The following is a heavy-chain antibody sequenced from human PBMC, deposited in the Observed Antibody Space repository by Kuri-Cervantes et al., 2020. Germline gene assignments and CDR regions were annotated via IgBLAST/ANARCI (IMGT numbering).Heavy chain of an antibody. CDR2: IKQDGSEK. CDR3: ARGPSYPWFDP. Sequence: GESLKISCAASGFTFSSYWMSRVRQAPGKGLEWVANIKQDGSEKYYVDSVKGRFTISRDNARNSLYLQMNSLRAEDTAVYYCARGPSYPWFDPWGQGTLVTVSS. V-gene: IGHV3-7*01. J-gene: IGHJ5*02. CDR1: GFTFSSYW.